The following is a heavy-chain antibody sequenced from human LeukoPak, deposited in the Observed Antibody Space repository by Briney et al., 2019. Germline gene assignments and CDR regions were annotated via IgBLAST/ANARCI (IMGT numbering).Heavy chain of an antibody. Sequence: GGSLRLSCAASGFXVSGNYMSWVRQAPGKGLEWVSLIYSGGTTYYADSVKGRFTISRDNSKNMLYLQMNSLRAEDTAVYYCARGAGYLDEYFDYWGQGTLVTVSS. CDR2: IYSGGTT. D-gene: IGHD3-9*01. CDR3: ARGAGYLDEYFDY. V-gene: IGHV3-53*01. J-gene: IGHJ4*02. CDR1: GFXVSGNY.